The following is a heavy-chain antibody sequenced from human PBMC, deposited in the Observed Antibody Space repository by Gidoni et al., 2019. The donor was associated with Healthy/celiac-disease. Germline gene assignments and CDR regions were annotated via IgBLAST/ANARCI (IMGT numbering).Heavy chain of an antibody. CDR1: GYSISAGYY. Sequence: QVQLQESDPGLVKPSETLSLTCAVAGYSISAGYYWGWIRQPPGKGLEWIGSIAHSGSTYYNPSLKSRVTISVDTSKNQFSLKLSSVTASDTAVYYCARGRYNVVVIATAPYFDYWGQGTLVTVSS. V-gene: IGHV4-38-2*01. D-gene: IGHD2-21*01. J-gene: IGHJ4*02. CDR3: ARGRYNVVVIATAPYFDY. CDR2: IAHSGST.